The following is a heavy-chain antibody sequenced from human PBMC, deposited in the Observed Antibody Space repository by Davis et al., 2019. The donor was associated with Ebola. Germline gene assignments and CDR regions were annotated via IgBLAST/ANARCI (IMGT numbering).Heavy chain of an antibody. J-gene: IGHJ5*02. V-gene: IGHV5-51*01. Sequence: GESLKISCKGSGYSFPSHWIAWVRQMPGKGLEWIGIIYPGDSDTRYSPSFQGHVTISADKSITTAYLQWTSLKASDTAIYYCAHMATITSGWFDPWGQGTLVTVSS. CDR1: GYSFPSHW. CDR3: AHMATITSGWFDP. CDR2: IYPGDSDT. D-gene: IGHD5-24*01.